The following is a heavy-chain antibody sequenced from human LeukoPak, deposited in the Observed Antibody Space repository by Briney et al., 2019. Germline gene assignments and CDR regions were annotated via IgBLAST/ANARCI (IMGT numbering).Heavy chain of an antibody. CDR3: AKDDRMLRGQFYYSYGMDV. D-gene: IGHD3-10*01. Sequence: GGSLRLSCAASGFTFSSYAMSWVRQAPGKGLEWVSSISGSDGSTYCADSVKGRFTISRDNSKNTPYLQMNSLRAEDTAVYYCAKDDRMLRGQFYYSYGMDVWGKGTTVTVSS. J-gene: IGHJ6*04. CDR1: GFTFSSYA. V-gene: IGHV3-23*01. CDR2: ISGSDGST.